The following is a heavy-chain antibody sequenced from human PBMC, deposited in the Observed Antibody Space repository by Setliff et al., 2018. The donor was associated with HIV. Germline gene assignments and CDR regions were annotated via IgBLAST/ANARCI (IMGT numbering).Heavy chain of an antibody. Sequence: PSETLSLTCTVSGASITSHYWSWIRQSPGRELEWIGYIYSTGSTNYNPSLQSRVSISMDASKNKLSLKVTSVTSADTAVYYCAKVAGFYGDYTFDYWGQGNLVTVSS. CDR2: IYSTGST. D-gene: IGHD4-17*01. V-gene: IGHV4-59*11. CDR3: AKVAGFYGDYTFDY. J-gene: IGHJ4*02. CDR1: GASITSHY.